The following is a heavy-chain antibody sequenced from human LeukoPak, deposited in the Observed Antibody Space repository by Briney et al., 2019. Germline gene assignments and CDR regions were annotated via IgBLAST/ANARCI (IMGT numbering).Heavy chain of an antibody. J-gene: IGHJ4*02. CDR3: ATSGAQGPTLPYDY. CDR1: GFTVSSNY. CDR2: ISDGTTFSDGGTT. Sequence: GGSLRLSCAASGFTVSSNYMGWVRQAPGKGLEWVSVISDGTTFSDGGTTYYTDSVKGRFTVSRDNSKNSVYLQMSSLRVEDTAVYYCATSGAQGPTLPYDYWGQGTLVTVSS. D-gene: IGHD1-26*01. V-gene: IGHV3-23*03.